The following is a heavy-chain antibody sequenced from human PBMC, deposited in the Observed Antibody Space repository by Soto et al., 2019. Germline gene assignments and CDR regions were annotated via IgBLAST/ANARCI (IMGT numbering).Heavy chain of an antibody. D-gene: IGHD2-2*01. CDR3: ARLSNFGCSSTSCPFDY. V-gene: IGHV4-39*01. J-gene: IGHJ4*02. CDR2: IYYSGST. Sequence: SETLSLTCTVSGGSISSSSYYWGWIRQPPGKGLEWIGSIYYSGSTYYNPSLKSRVTISVDTSKNQFSLKLSSVTAADTAVYYCARLSNFGCSSTSCPFDYWGQGTLVTVSS. CDR1: GGSISSSSYY.